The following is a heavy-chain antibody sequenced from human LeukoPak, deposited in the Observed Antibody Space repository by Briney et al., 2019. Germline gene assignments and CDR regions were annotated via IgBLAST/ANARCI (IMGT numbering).Heavy chain of an antibody. CDR2: ISGSGGST. V-gene: IGHV3-23*01. CDR1: GFTFSSYA. D-gene: IGHD1-26*01. J-gene: IGHJ4*02. Sequence: GGSLRLSCAASGFTFSSYAMSWVRQAPGKGLEWVSAISGSGGSTYYADSVKGRFTVSRDNSKNTLYLQMNSLRAEDTAVYYCAKDLSEYSGSPTAFDYWGQGTLVTVSS. CDR3: AKDLSEYSGSPTAFDY.